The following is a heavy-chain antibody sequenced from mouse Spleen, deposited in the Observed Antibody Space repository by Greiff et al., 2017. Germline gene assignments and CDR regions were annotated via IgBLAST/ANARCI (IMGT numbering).Heavy chain of an antibody. Sequence: VQLQQSGAELARPGASVKLSCKASGYTFTSYGISWVKQRTGQGLEWIGEIYPRSGNTYYNEKFKGKATLTADKSSSTAYMELRSLTSEDSAVYFCARGAYYSNYWFAYWGQGTLVTVSA. V-gene: IGHV1-81*01. D-gene: IGHD2-5*01. CDR3: ARGAYYSNYWFAY. J-gene: IGHJ3*01. CDR2: IYPRSGNT. CDR1: GYTFTSYG.